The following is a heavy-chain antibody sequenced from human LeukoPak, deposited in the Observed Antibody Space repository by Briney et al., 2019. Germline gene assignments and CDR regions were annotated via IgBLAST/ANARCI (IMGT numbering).Heavy chain of an antibody. CDR2: IWYDGSNK. V-gene: IGHV3-33*01. Sequence: GGSLRLSCAASGFTFSSYGMHWVRQAPGKGLEWVAVIWYDGSNKYYADSVKGRFTISRDNSKNTLYLQMNSLRAEDTAVYYCARDFDGVPAAILDYWGQGTLVTVSS. D-gene: IGHD2-2*02. J-gene: IGHJ4*02. CDR1: GFTFSSYG. CDR3: ARDFDGVPAAILDY.